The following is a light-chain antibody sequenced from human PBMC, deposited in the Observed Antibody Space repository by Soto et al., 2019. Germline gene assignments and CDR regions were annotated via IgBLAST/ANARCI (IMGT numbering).Light chain of an antibody. V-gene: IGKV1-5*03. CDR3: QQCNSYTCT. CDR1: QSISSW. J-gene: IGKJ1*01. CDR2: KAS. Sequence: DIQMTQSPSTLSASVGDRVTITCRASQSISSWLAWYQQKPGKAPNLLIYKASSLESGVPSRFSGSGSGTEFTLTISSLQPDDFATYYCQQCNSYTCTFGQGTKVEIK.